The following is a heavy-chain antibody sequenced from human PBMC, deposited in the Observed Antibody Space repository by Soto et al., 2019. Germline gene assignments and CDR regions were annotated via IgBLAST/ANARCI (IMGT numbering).Heavy chain of an antibody. D-gene: IGHD2-2*01. CDR2: ISSSSSTI. CDR1: GFTFSSYS. Sequence: GGSLRLSCAASGFTFSSYSMNWVRQAPGKGLEWVSYISSSSSTIYYADSVKGRFTISRDNAKNSLYLQMNSLRDEDTAGYYCARDQDIVVVPAAHHDAFDIWGQGTMVTVSS. V-gene: IGHV3-48*02. J-gene: IGHJ3*02. CDR3: ARDQDIVVVPAAHHDAFDI.